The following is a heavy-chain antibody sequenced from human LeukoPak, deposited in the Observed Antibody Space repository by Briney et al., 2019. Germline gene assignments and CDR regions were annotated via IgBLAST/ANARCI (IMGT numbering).Heavy chain of an antibody. CDR2: ISHDGTTK. CDR3: ARILDSAWGELGY. V-gene: IGHV3-30-3*01. D-gene: IGHD6-19*01. CDR1: GFTFSSYA. Sequence: PGRSLRLSCAASGFTFSSYAMHWVRQAPGKGLELVAVISHDGTTKYYTDSVKGRFTISRDNSRNTLYLQMNSLRAEDTAVYYCARILDSAWGELGYWGQGTLVTVSS. J-gene: IGHJ4*02.